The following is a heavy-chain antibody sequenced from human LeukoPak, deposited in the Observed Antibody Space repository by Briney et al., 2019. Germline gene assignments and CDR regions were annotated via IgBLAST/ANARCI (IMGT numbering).Heavy chain of an antibody. CDR3: ARTADCGGDCYSSYDP. J-gene: IGHJ5*02. D-gene: IGHD2-21*02. CDR2: MNPNSGNT. V-gene: IGHV1-8*03. Sequence: ASVKVSCKASGYTFTSYDINWVRQATGQGREWMGWMNPNSGNTGYAQQFQGRVTITRNTSISTAYMELSSLRSEDTAVYYCARTADCGGDCYSSYDPWGQGTLVTVSS. CDR1: GYTFTSYD.